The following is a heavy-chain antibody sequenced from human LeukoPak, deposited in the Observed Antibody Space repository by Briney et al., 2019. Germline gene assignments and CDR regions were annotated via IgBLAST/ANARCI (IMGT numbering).Heavy chain of an antibody. D-gene: IGHD1-26*01. CDR3: AKVGATGGDY. J-gene: IGHJ4*02. Sequence: QSGGSLRLSCAASGFTFDDYAMSWVRQAPGKGLEWVSAFRGSGGSTYYADSVKGRFTISRDNSKNTLYLQMNSLRAEDTAVYYCAKVGATGGDYWGQGTLVTVSS. CDR2: FRGSGGST. V-gene: IGHV3-23*01. CDR1: GFTFDDYA.